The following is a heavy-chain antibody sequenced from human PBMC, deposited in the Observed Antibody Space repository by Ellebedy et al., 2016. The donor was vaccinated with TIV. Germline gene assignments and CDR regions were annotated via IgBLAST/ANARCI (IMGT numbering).Heavy chain of an antibody. J-gene: IGHJ4*02. D-gene: IGHD2-2*01. CDR1: GFPFSSYA. CDR3: ASGEYCSSTSCYVGTLGY. Sequence: GESLKISXAASGFPFSSYAMSWVRQAPGKGLEWVSGISGSGGSTYYADSVKGRFTISRDNSKNTLYLQMNSLRAEDTAVYYCASGEYCSSTSCYVGTLGYWGQGTLVTVSS. CDR2: ISGSGGST. V-gene: IGHV3-23*01.